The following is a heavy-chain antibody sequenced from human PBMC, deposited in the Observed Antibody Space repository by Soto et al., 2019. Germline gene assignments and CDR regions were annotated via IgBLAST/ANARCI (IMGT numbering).Heavy chain of an antibody. J-gene: IGHJ6*02. CDR2: INPNSGGT. Sequence: ASVKVSCKASGYTFTGYYMHWVRQAPGQGLEWMGWINPNSGGTNYAQKFQGWVTMTRDTSISKAYMELSRLGSDDTAVYYCARDVIAAGGNRYYYYYGMDVWGQGTTVTVSS. D-gene: IGHD6-13*01. CDR3: ARDVIAAGGNRYYYYYGMDV. CDR1: GYTFTGYY. V-gene: IGHV1-2*04.